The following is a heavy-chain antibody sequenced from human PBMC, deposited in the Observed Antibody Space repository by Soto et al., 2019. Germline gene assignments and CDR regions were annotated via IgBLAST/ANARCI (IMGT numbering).Heavy chain of an antibody. D-gene: IGHD3-10*01. CDR3: ARSGGLDD. V-gene: IGHV1-3*01. J-gene: IGHJ4*02. CDR1: GYSFTSYA. Sequence: QVQLVQSGAEVKKPGASVKVSCKASGYSFTSYAIHWVRQAPGQGLECMGWINAANGNTRYSQKFQGRVTITRDTSATTAYMDLSSMTSEDTAVYDWARSGGLDDWGPGTLITVSS. CDR2: INAANGNT.